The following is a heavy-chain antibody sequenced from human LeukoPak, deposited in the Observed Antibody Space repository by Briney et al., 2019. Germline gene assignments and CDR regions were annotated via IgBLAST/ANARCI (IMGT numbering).Heavy chain of an antibody. V-gene: IGHV3-11*04. D-gene: IGHD2-15*01. CDR1: GFSFSDYY. CDR2: ISYGGGTK. J-gene: IGHJ6*03. CDR3: VRGGQCSGGSCYADYFYYYMDV. Sequence: GGSLRLSCAASGFSFSDYYINWIRQAPGKGLEWVSYISYGGGTKYYADSVKGRFTVSRDNAKNSVILQMNSLRDEDTAVYYCVRGGQCSGGSCYADYFYYYMDVWGKGTTVTVSS.